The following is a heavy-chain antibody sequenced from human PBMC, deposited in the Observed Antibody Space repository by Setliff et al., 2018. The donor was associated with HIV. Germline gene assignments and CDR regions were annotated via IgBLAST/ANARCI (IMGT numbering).Heavy chain of an antibody. CDR1: GGSISGGGYY. CDR2: VYYSGNT. V-gene: IGHV4-39*07. Sequence: NPSETLSLTCTVSGGSISGGGYYWSWIRQPPGKGLEWIGSVYYSGNTYYNPSLKSRVTISVDTSKNQFSLELSSVTAADTAVYYCAREKSNWGSEVGYWFDPWGQGTLVTVS. CDR3: AREKSNWGSEVGYWFDP. J-gene: IGHJ5*02. D-gene: IGHD7-27*01.